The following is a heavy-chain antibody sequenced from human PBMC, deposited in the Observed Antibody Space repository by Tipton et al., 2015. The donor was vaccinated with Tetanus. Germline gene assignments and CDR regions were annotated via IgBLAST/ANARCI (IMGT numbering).Heavy chain of an antibody. CDR2: IKHDGTDY. CDR1: GFTFSSLW. V-gene: IGHV3-7*03. CDR3: WNQNGGRCVFDH. D-gene: IGHD4-23*01. J-gene: IGHJ4*02. Sequence: SLRLSCAASGFTFSSLWMSWVRQAPGKGLEWVANIKHDGTDYRYVDSVKGRFTISRDNAKNSLYLQMNSLSADDTAVYYCWNQNGGRCVFDHWGQGTLVTVSS.